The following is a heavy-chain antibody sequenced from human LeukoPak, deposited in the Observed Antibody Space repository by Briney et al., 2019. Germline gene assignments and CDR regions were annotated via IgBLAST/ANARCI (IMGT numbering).Heavy chain of an antibody. CDR1: GGSISSGTW. CDR3: AREADIVATIGAFDI. Sequence: SGTLSLTCAVSGGSISSGTWWSWVRQPPGKGLEWIGEIYHSGSTNYNPSLKSRATISVDKSKNQFSLKLTSVTAADTAVYYCAREADIVATIGAFDIWGQGTMVTVSS. J-gene: IGHJ3*02. V-gene: IGHV4-4*02. D-gene: IGHD5-12*01. CDR2: IYHSGST.